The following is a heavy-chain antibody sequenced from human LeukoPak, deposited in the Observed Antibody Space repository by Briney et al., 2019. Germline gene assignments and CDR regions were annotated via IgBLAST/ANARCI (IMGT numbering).Heavy chain of an antibody. J-gene: IGHJ4*02. CDR2: IIPIFGTA. Sequence: GASVKVSCKASGGTFSSYAISWVRQAPGQGLEWMGGIIPIFGTANYAQKFQGRVTITTDESTSTAYMELCSLRSEDTAVYYCARDFASGSYYFDYWGQGTLVTVSS. D-gene: IGHD1-26*01. V-gene: IGHV1-69*05. CDR1: GGTFSSYA. CDR3: ARDFASGSYYFDY.